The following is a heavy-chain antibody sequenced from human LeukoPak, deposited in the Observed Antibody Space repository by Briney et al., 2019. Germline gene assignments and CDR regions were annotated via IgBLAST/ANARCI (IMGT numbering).Heavy chain of an antibody. D-gene: IGHD3-10*01. V-gene: IGHV4-59*01. Sequence: PSETLSLTCTVSGGSISSYYWSWIRQPPGKGLEWIGYIYYSGSTNYKPSLKSRVTISVDTSKNQFSLKLSSVTAADTAVYYCARGKEVITMLRGLKPGYYFDYWGQGTLVTVSS. CDR3: ARGKEVITMLRGLKPGYYFDY. CDR2: IYYSGST. CDR1: GGSISSYY. J-gene: IGHJ4*02.